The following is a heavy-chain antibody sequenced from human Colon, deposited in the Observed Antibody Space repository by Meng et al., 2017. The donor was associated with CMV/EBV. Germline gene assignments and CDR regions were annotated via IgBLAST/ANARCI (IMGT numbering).Heavy chain of an antibody. CDR1: GVIFSSSS. Sequence: GGSLRLSCAASGVIFSSSSCNWVRQAPGKGLEWVACISSSGSYIYYADSVKGRFTISRDNAKNSLYLQRNSLRAEDTAVYYGAKEYGPGWLDPWGQGTLVTVSS. J-gene: IGHJ5*02. D-gene: IGHD2/OR15-2a*01. CDR2: ISSSGSYI. V-gene: IGHV3-21*01. CDR3: AKEYGPGWLDP.